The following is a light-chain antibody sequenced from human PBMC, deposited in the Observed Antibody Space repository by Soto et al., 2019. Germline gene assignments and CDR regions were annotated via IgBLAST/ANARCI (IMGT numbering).Light chain of an antibody. V-gene: IGKV3-11*01. CDR1: QSVSSY. Sequence: ILVTKSQNTLSFSPGERATLSCRASQSVSSYLAWYQQKPGQAPRLLIYDASNRATGIPARFSGSGSGTDFTLTISSLEPEDFAIYYCQQRSTLLPWTFCHGTKVDIK. CDR2: DAS. J-gene: IGKJ1*01. CDR3: QQRSTLLPWT.